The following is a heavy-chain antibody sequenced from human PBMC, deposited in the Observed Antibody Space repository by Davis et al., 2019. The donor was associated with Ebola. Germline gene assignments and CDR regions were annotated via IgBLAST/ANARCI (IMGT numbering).Heavy chain of an antibody. CDR3: ARGDFYYGVDV. J-gene: IGHJ6*02. V-gene: IGHV3-23*01. CDR1: GFTFDTYA. CDR2: MSGSGDRT. Sequence: GESLKISCVATGFTFDTYAMSWVRQVPGKGPEWVSGMSGSGDRTNYADSVKGRVTISRDSSKNTVYLQMNNLRAEDTAVYYCARGDFYYGVDVWGQGTTVTVSS.